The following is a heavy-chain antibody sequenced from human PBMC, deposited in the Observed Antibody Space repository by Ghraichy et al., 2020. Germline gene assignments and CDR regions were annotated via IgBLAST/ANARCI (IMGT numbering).Heavy chain of an antibody. D-gene: IGHD6-19*01. V-gene: IGHV3-30*02. CDR1: GFTFSSYG. J-gene: IGHJ4*02. CDR3: AKDDEGSGWRFDY. Sequence: LSLTCAASGFTFSSYGMHWVRQAPGKGLEWVAFIRYDGSNEYYADSVKGRFTISRDNSKNTLYLQMNSLRAEDTAVYYCAKDDEGSGWRFDYWGQGTLVTVSS. CDR2: IRYDGSNE.